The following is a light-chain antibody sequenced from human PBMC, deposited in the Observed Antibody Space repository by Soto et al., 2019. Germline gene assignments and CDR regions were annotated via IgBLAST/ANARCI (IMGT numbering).Light chain of an antibody. CDR2: EDN. V-gene: IGLV6-57*04. J-gene: IGLJ3*02. Sequence: NFMLTQPHSVSESPGKTVTISCTRSSGSIASNYVQWYHQRPGSAPTIVMYEDNQRPSGVPDRFSGSIDRSSNSASLTISGLKTEDEGDFYCQSYDSSNWVFGGGTQLTV. CDR1: SGSIASNY. CDR3: QSYDSSNWV.